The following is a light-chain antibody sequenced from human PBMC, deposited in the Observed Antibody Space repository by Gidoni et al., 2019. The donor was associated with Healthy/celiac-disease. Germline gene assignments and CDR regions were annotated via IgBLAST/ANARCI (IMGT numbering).Light chain of an antibody. V-gene: IGKV1-5*01. J-gene: IGKJ1*01. CDR2: DAS. CDR1: QSISSW. Sequence: DIQMTQSPSTLSASVGDRVTITCRASQSISSWLAWYQQKPGKAPKLLIYDASSLESGVPSRFSGRGSGTEFTLTISSLQPDDFATYYCQQYNSYSRTFGQXTKVEIK. CDR3: QQYNSYSRT.